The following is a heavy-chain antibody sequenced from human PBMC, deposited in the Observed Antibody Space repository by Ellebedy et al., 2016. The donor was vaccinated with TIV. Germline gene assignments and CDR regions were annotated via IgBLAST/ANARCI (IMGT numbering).Heavy chain of an antibody. V-gene: IGHV3-15*01. CDR3: TTDDELMGYYDRSGDDVDY. CDR2: IKSRTSGGTT. D-gene: IGHD3-22*01. Sequence: PGGSLRLSCAASGFTFTSAWMAWVRQAPGKGLEWVGRIKSRTSGGTTDYAAPVKGRFTISRDDSKNTLYLQMNTLKSEDTAIYYCTTDDELMGYYDRSGDDVDYWGQGTQVTVSS. CDR1: GFTFTSAW. J-gene: IGHJ4*02.